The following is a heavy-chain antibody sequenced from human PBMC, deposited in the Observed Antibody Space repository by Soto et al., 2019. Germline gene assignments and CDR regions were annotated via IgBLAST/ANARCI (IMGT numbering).Heavy chain of an antibody. CDR2: MYKTGET. D-gene: IGHD3-10*01. CDR1: GGSVSTGMKY. CDR3: MKAHESGDFLGMSV. Sequence: SETLSLTCTVSGGSVSTGMKYWGWVRQPPGKALEFIGYMYKTGETLLNSSLKSRVTLSMETSKNQLSLTLSSVTAADTAVYFCMKAHESGDFLGMSVWGPGTTVTVSS. V-gene: IGHV4-61*01. J-gene: IGHJ6*02.